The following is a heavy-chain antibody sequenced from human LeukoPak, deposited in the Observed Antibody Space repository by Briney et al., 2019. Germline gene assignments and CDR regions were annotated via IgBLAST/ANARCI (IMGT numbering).Heavy chain of an antibody. D-gene: IGHD3-10*01. J-gene: IGHJ4*02. CDR3: ARDRRSAGTSDY. Sequence: PKASVTVSCKASGYTFTGYYMHWVRQAPGQGLEWMGWINPNSGGTNYAQKFQGRVTMTRDTSISTAYMELSRLRSDDTAVYYCARDRRSAGTSDYWGQGTLVTVSS. CDR2: INPNSGGT. V-gene: IGHV1-2*02. CDR1: GYTFTGYY.